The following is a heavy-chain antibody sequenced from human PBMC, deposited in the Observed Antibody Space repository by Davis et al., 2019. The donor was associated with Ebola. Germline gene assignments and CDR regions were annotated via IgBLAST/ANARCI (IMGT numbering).Heavy chain of an antibody. V-gene: IGHV4-34*01. CDR3: ARTNSGSYSRLDY. CDR2: INHSGST. J-gene: IGHJ4*02. D-gene: IGHD1-26*01. Sequence: PSETLSLTCTVSGGSISSYYWSWIRQPPGKGLEWIGEINHSGSTNYNPSLKSRVTISVDTSKNQFSLKLSSVTAADTAVYYCARTNSGSYSRLDYWGQGTLVTVSS. CDR1: GGSISSYY.